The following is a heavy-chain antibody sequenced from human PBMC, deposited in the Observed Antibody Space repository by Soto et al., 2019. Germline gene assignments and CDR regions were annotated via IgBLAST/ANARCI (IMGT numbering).Heavy chain of an antibody. CDR2: IKSKTDGGTT. J-gene: IGHJ4*02. CDR1: GLTLSNAW. D-gene: IGHD3-9*01. Sequence: PGGSLRLSCAASGLTLSNAWMNWVRQAPGKGLEWVGRIKSKTDGGTTDYAAPVKGRFTISRDDSKNTLYLQMNSLKTEDTAVYYCTTDSGYYDILYWGQGTLVTVSS. CDR3: TTDSGYYDILY. V-gene: IGHV3-15*07.